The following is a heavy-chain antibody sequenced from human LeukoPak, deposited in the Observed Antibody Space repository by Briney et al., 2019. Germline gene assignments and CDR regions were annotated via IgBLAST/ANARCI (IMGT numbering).Heavy chain of an antibody. V-gene: IGHV4-59*12. CDR1: GGSISSYY. D-gene: IGHD4-17*01. Sequence: KPSETLSLTCTVSGGSISSYYWSWIRQPPGKGLEWIGYIYHSGSSNHNPSLKSRVTISVDTSKKQFSLKLSSVTAADTAVYYCAKDPNGDYIGTFDIWGQGTMVTVSS. CDR2: IYHSGSS. CDR3: AKDPNGDYIGTFDI. J-gene: IGHJ3*02.